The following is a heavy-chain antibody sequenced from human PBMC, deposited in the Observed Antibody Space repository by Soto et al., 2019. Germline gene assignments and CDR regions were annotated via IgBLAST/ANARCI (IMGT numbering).Heavy chain of an antibody. J-gene: IGHJ4*02. CDR1: GFTFSSYG. V-gene: IGHV3-30*18. Sequence: GGSLRLSCAASGFTFSSYGMHWVRQAPGKGLECVAVISYDGNNKYYADSVKGRFTISRDNSKNTLYLQMNSLRPEDTAVYYCAKAAFWGYSIGHFDYWGQGTLVTVSS. CDR2: ISYDGNNK. CDR3: AKAAFWGYSIGHFDY. D-gene: IGHD5-18*01.